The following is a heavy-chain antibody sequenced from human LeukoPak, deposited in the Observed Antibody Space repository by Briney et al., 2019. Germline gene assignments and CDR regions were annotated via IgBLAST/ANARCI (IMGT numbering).Heavy chain of an antibody. CDR1: GFTFSSYA. D-gene: IGHD6-19*01. V-gene: IGHV3-23*01. CDR3: AKDKSSGWYPSFDY. J-gene: IGHJ4*02. CDR2: ISGSGGST. Sequence: QTGGSLRLSCAASGFTFSSYAMSWVRQAPGKGLEWVSAISGSGGSTYYADSVKGRFTISRDNSKNTLYLQMNSLRAEDTAVYYCAKDKSSGWYPSFDYWGQGTLVTVSS.